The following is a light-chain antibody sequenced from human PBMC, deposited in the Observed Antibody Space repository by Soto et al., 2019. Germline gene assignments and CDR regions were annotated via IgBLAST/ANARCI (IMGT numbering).Light chain of an antibody. CDR3: QQRSNGPPVIT. CDR2: DAS. V-gene: IGKV3-11*01. J-gene: IGKJ5*01. CDR1: QSFSSY. Sequence: EIVLTQSPATLSLSPGERATLSCRASQSFSSYLAWYQQKPGQAPRLLIYDASKRATGIPARFSGRGSGTDFPLTISSLEPEDFPVYYCQQRSNGPPVITVGQGPRLEIK.